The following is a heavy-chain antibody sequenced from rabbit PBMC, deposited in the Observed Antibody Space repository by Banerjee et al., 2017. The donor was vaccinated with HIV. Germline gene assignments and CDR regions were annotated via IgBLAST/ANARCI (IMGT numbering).Heavy chain of an antibody. CDR2: IYVNSGTS. D-gene: IGHD6-1*01. V-gene: IGHV1S45*01. CDR1: GFDFSGGDY. Sequence: QEQLVESGGGLVKPEGSLTLTCTASGFDFSGGDYMCWVRQAPGKGLEWIACIYVNSGTSYYASWAKGRFTISRNTNQNTVTLQMTSLTVADTATYFCAREIYATNSGLFTLWGPGTLVTVS. J-gene: IGHJ4*01. CDR3: AREIYATNSGLFTL.